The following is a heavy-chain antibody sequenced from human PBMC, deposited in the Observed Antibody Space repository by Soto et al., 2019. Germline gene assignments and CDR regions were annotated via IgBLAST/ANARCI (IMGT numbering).Heavy chain of an antibody. CDR3: ARDTGDATFDF. Sequence: GASVKVSCKASGYTFTSYAMHWVRQAPGQRLEWMGWINAGYGNTKSSQKFQDRVTISRDTSVSTAYMELTSLRSEDTAVYYCARDTGDATFDFWGQGTLVTVSS. V-gene: IGHV1-3*01. J-gene: IGHJ4*02. CDR1: GYTFTSYA. D-gene: IGHD1-1*01. CDR2: INAGYGNT.